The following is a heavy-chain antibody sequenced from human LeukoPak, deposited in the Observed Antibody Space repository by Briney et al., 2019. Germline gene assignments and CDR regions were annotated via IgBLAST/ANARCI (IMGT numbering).Heavy chain of an antibody. CDR2: IRYSGSNK. J-gene: IGHJ4*02. V-gene: IGHV3-30*02. CDR3: ARGFDWLPNQPADY. CDR1: GFTFSNYG. Sequence: GGSLRLSCAASGFTFSNYGMHWVRQAPGKGLEWVAFIRYSGSNKDYADSVKGRFTISRDNSKNTLYLQMDSLRAEDTAVYYCARGFDWLPNQPADYWGQGTLVTVSS. D-gene: IGHD3-9*01.